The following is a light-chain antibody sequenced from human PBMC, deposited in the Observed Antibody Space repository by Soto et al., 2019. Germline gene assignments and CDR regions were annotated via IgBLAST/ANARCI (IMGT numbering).Light chain of an antibody. CDR3: QEYSSDWT. CDR1: QTISDW. J-gene: IGKJ1*01. Sequence: DIKLTQSPSTLSASVGDRISITCRASQTISDWLAWYQQKPGKPPKVLIYKASSLEDGVPSRFSRSGSGTEFTLTINSLQADDFATYYCQEYSSDWTFGQGTKVEV. CDR2: KAS. V-gene: IGKV1-5*03.